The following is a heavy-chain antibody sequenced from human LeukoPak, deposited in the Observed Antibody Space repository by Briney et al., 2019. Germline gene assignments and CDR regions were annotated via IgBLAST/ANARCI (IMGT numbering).Heavy chain of an antibody. Sequence: GGSLRLSCAASGFTFSSYAMHWVRQAPGKGLEWVGFIRSKAYGGTTEYAASVKGRFTISRDDSKSIAYLQMNSLKTEDTAVYYCTTRLGDILTGYYANPFDYWGQGTLVTVSS. D-gene: IGHD3-9*01. CDR2: IRSKAYGGTT. V-gene: IGHV3-49*04. J-gene: IGHJ4*02. CDR3: TTRLGDILTGYYANPFDY. CDR1: GFTFSSYA.